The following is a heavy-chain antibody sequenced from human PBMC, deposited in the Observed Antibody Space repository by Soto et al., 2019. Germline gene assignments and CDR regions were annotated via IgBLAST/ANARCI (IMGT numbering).Heavy chain of an antibody. D-gene: IGHD3-10*01. V-gene: IGHV3-23*01. J-gene: IGHJ4*02. CDR3: AKSLLDYHLETIPDHPFDH. CDR2: LSGSGAGA. CDR1: GFTLSSYA. Sequence: GGSLRLSCAISGFTLSSYAMSWVRQAPGKGLEWITSLSGSGAGAYYADSVKGRFTISRDNSRNTLFLQMNSLKAEDTAIYFCAKSLLDYHLETIPDHPFDHWGQGTLVTVSS.